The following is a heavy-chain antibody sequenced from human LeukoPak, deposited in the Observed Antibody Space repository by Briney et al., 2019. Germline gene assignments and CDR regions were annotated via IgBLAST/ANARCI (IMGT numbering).Heavy chain of an antibody. CDR2: INPNSGGT. J-gene: IGHJ5*02. Sequence: ASVKVSCKASGYTFTGYYMHWVRQAPGQGLEWMGWINPNSGGTNCAQKFQGRVTMTRDTSISTAYMELSRLRSDDTAVYCCARADYDILTGYFYNWFDPWGQGTLVTVSS. CDR3: ARADYDILTGYFYNWFDP. V-gene: IGHV1-2*02. CDR1: GYTFTGYY. D-gene: IGHD3-9*01.